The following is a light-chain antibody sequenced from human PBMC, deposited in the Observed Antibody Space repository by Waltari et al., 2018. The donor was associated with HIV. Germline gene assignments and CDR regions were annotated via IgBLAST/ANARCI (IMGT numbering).Light chain of an antibody. CDR2: EVS. CDR1: SSDLGGYKY. Sequence: QSALTQPASVSGSPGQSITISCTGTSSDLGGYKYVSWYQQQPGKAPKLMLSEVSNRPSGVTNRFSVSKSGNTAALTIAGLQAEDEADYCCSSYTTSSTWVFGVGTKLTVL. V-gene: IGLV2-14*01. CDR3: SSYTTSSTWV. J-gene: IGLJ3*02.